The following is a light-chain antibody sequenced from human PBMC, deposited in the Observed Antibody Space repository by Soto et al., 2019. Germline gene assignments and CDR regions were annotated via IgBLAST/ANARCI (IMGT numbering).Light chain of an antibody. V-gene: IGLV2-14*03. CDR1: SSDVGGYNF. J-gene: IGLJ2*01. Sequence: QSALTQPASVFGSPGQSITFSCTGTSSDVGGYNFVSWYQQHPGKAPKLMIYEVSSRPSGVPDRFSGSRSGTSASLAISGLQSDDEADYYCAAWDDSLSGRVIFGGGTKLTVL. CDR2: EVS. CDR3: AAWDDSLSGRVI.